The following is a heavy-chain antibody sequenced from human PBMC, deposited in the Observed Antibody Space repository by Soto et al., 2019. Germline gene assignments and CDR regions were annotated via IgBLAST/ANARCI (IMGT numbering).Heavy chain of an antibody. D-gene: IGHD3-9*01. Sequence: EVPLVESGGGLVQPGGSLRISCAASGLTVSTNYMSWVRQAPGKGLEWVSIIYYGGTTYYADSVKDRFTISRDDSKNTLYLQMHSLRAEDTAVYYCARDYDTSRGDWAYYGIDVWGQGTTVTVSS. CDR1: GLTVSTNY. J-gene: IGHJ6*02. V-gene: IGHV3-66*01. CDR2: IYYGGTT. CDR3: ARDYDTSRGDWAYYGIDV.